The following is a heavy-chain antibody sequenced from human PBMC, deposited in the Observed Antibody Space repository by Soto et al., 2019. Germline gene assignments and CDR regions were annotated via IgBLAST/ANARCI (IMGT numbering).Heavy chain of an antibody. Sequence: QVQLVQSGAEVKKPGASVKVSCKASGYTFTSYDINWVRQATGQGLEWMGWMNPNSGNTGYAQKFQGRVTMTRNTSRSTAYMELSSLRAEDKAVYYCAREHYDFWSGYNNWFDPWGQGTLVTVSS. D-gene: IGHD3-3*01. J-gene: IGHJ5*02. CDR3: AREHYDFWSGYNNWFDP. CDR2: MNPNSGNT. V-gene: IGHV1-8*01. CDR1: GYTFTSYD.